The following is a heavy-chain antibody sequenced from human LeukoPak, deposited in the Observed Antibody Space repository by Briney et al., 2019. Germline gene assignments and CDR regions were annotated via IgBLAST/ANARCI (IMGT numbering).Heavy chain of an antibody. CDR1: GYTFTSYD. CDR3: ACSLTIAVAGTSY. Sequence: ASVKVSCKASGYTFTSYDINWVRQATGQGLEWMGWMNPNSGNTGYAQKFQGRVTMTRNTSISTAYMELSSLRSEDTAVYYCACSLTIAVAGTSYWGQGTLVTVSS. V-gene: IGHV1-8*01. J-gene: IGHJ4*02. CDR2: MNPNSGNT. D-gene: IGHD6-19*01.